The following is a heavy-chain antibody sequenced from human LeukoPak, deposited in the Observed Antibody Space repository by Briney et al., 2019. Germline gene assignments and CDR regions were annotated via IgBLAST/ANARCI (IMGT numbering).Heavy chain of an antibody. Sequence: PSETLSLTCTVSGGSISSGSYYWNWIRQPAGKGLEWIGRIYTSGNTNSNPSLKSRVTISVDTSKNQFSLKLSSVTAADTAVYYCARGQLWFGEPYFDYWGQGTLVTVSS. J-gene: IGHJ4*02. D-gene: IGHD3-10*01. CDR2: IYTSGNT. CDR3: ARGQLWFGEPYFDY. CDR1: GGSISSGSYY. V-gene: IGHV4-61*02.